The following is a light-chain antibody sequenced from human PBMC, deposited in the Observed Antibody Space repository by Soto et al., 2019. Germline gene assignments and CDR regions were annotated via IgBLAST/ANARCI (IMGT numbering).Light chain of an antibody. CDR2: GAS. Sequence: EIVMTQSPATLSVSPGETATLSCRASQSVSSYLAWYQQKPGQAPRLLIYGASTRATGIPARFSGSGSGTEFTLTISGLQSEYFAVYSCQQYNDWPLFTFGQGTRLDIK. CDR3: QQYNDWPLFT. V-gene: IGKV3-15*01. J-gene: IGKJ5*01. CDR1: QSVSSY.